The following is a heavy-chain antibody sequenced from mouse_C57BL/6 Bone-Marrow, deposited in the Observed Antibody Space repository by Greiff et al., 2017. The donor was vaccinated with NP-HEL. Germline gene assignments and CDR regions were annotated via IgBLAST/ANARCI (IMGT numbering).Heavy chain of an antibody. J-gene: IGHJ1*03. CDR3: ARLWCFDV. CDR1: GFTFSDYY. CDR2: ISNGGGST. V-gene: IGHV5-12*01. Sequence: DVMLVESGGGLVQPGGSLKLSCAASGFTFSDYYMYWVRQTPEKRLEWVAYISNGGGSTYYPDTVKGRFTISRDNAKNTLYLQMSRLKAEDTAMYYCARLWCFDVWGTGTTVTVSS.